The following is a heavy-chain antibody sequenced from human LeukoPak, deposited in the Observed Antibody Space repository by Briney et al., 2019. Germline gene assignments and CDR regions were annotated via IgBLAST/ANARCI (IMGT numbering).Heavy chain of an antibody. J-gene: IGHJ6*02. Sequence: ASVNVSCKASGYTFTGYYMHWVRQAPGQGLEGMGWISAYNCNTNYAQKLQGRVTMTTDTSTSTAYMELRSLRSDDTAVYYCARVNLGYCSSTSCSRAKYYYYYGMDVWGQGTTVTVSS. V-gene: IGHV1-18*04. CDR2: ISAYNCNT. D-gene: IGHD2-2*01. CDR1: GYTFTGYY. CDR3: ARVNLGYCSSTSCSRAKYYYYYGMDV.